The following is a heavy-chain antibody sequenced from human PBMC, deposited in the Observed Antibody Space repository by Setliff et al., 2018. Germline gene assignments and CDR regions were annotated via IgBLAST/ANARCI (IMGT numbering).Heavy chain of an antibody. CDR2: ISSSSSYI. D-gene: IGHD5-18*01. CDR1: GFTFSSNN. CDR3: ARDTPPDTAMVQQFDY. V-gene: IGHV3-21*01. Sequence: GGSLRLSCAASGFTFSSNNMHWVRQAPGKGLEWVSSISSSSSYIYYADSVKGRFTISRDNAKNSLYLQMNSLRAEDTAVYYCARDTPPDTAMVQQFDYWGQGTLVTVSS. J-gene: IGHJ4*02.